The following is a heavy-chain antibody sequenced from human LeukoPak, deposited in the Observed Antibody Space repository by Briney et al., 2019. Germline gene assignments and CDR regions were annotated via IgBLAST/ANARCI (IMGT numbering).Heavy chain of an antibody. V-gene: IGHV3-21*01. Sequence: GGSLRLSCAVSGFTFSTYSINWVRQAPGKGLEWVSSISSSSSYIYYADSVKGRFTISRDNAKNSLYLQMNSLRAEDTAVYYCARLYDGSAYHADHFDYWGQGTLVTVSS. D-gene: IGHD3-22*01. CDR2: ISSSSSYI. J-gene: IGHJ4*02. CDR1: GFTFSTYS. CDR3: ARLYDGSAYHADHFDY.